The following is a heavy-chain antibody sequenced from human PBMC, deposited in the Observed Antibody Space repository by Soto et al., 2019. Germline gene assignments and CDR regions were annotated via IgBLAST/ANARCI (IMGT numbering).Heavy chain of an antibody. D-gene: IGHD4-17*01. CDR2: IKEDGREK. CDR3: ASYRTVGC. Sequence: EVQLVESGGGLVQPGGSLRLSCAASGFTLSNFWVSWVRQAPGKGLEWVASIKEDGREKSYVDSVKGRFTISRDNAQNSLYLQMNRLRVDDAAVDYCASYRTVGCWGQGTPVIVSS. J-gene: IGHJ4*02. V-gene: IGHV3-7*03. CDR1: GFTLSNFW.